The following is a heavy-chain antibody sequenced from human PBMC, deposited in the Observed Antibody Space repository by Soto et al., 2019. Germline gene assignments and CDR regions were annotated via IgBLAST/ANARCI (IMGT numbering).Heavy chain of an antibody. CDR3: ARGLITGSHYSGGWYYFDS. CDR2: INHSGSA. J-gene: IGHJ4*02. V-gene: IGHV4-34*01. CDR1: GESFSGYI. Sequence: QVKLQQSGAGLLKPSATLSLTCAVYGESFSGYIWTWIRQTPGKGLQWIGQINHSGSASYNPSLKSRVTISVHTSNSQFSLELSSVTAADTAVYYCARGLITGSHYSGGWYYFDSWGQGTQVIVSS. D-gene: IGHD6-19*01.